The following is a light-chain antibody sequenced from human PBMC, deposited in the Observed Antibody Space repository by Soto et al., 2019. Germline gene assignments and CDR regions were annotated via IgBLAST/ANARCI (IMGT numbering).Light chain of an antibody. V-gene: IGKV3-20*01. Sequence: EIVLTQSPGTLSLSRGERATLSCRASQSVSSSYLAWYQQKPGQAPRLLIYGASSRATGIPDRFSGSGSGTDFTLTISRLEPEDFAVYYCQQYGSSPTWTFGQGTKVDI. J-gene: IGKJ1*01. CDR2: GAS. CDR1: QSVSSSY. CDR3: QQYGSSPTWT.